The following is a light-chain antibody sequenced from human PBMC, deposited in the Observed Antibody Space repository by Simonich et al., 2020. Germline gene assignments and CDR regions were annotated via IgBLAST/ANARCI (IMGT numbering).Light chain of an antibody. CDR1: SSDLGGYNY. V-gene: IGLV2-14*01. J-gene: IGLJ3*02. Sequence: QSALTQPASVSGSPGQSITISCTGTSSDLGGYNYVSWYQQHPGKAPKLIIYDVSKRPAGVSNRFSCSKSGNTASRTISGLQAEDEADYYCSSYTSSSTWVFGGGTKLTVL. CDR3: SSYTSSSTWV. CDR2: DVS.